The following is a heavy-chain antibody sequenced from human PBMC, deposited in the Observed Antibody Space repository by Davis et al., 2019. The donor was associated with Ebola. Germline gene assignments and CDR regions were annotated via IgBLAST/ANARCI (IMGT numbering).Heavy chain of an antibody. CDR3: ARRGSSTHDY. Sequence: GSLRLSCTVSGGSISSYYWGWIRQPPRKGLEWIGSIYYSGITYYNPSLKSRVTISVDTSKNQFSLKLSSVTAADTAVYYCARRGSSTHDYWGQGTLVTVSS. CDR1: GGSISSYY. J-gene: IGHJ4*02. D-gene: IGHD6-13*01. CDR2: IYYSGIT. V-gene: IGHV4-39*07.